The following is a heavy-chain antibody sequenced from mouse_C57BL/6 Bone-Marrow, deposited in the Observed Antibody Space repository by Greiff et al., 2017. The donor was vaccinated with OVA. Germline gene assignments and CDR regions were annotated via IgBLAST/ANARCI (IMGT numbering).Heavy chain of an antibody. D-gene: IGHD2-3*01. CDR1: GYTFTSYR. V-gene: IGHV1-62-3*01. J-gene: IGHJ1*03. CDR3: ARLHCGDGFFAYDG. Sequence: VQLQQPGAELVKPGASVKLSCKASGYTFTSYRMHWVKQRPGQGLEWIGGIDPGSGSTKYNEKFKGKATLTADKSSSTAYMELSSLTSEDSAVYYCARLHCGDGFFAYDGWGTGTTVTVSS. CDR2: IDPGSGST.